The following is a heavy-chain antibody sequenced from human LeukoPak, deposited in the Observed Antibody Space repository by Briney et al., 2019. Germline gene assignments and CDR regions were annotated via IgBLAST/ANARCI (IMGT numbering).Heavy chain of an antibody. Sequence: SQTLSLTCAISGDSVSSNSVTWNWIRQSPSRGLEWLGRTYYRSTWYNDYAVSVRGRITVNPDTSKNQFSLHLNSVTPEDTAVYYCARRLTQCDCFDPWGQGILVTVSS. V-gene: IGHV6-1*01. CDR1: GDSVSSNSVT. D-gene: IGHD2-21*02. CDR2: TYYRSTWYN. J-gene: IGHJ5*02. CDR3: ARRLTQCDCFDP.